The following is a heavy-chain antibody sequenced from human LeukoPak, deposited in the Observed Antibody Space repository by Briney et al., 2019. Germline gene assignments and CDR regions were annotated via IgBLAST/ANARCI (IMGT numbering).Heavy chain of an antibody. V-gene: IGHV3-7*01. CDR2: IRQDGNEK. D-gene: IGHD3-10*01. CDR1: GFTFSSYW. J-gene: IGHJ1*01. Sequence: GGSLRLSCAASGFTFSSYWMSWVRQAPGKGLEWVANIRQDGNEKYYVDSVKGRFTISRDNAKNSLYLQMNSLRAEDSAVYYCATRGEYFQHWGQGTLVTVSS. CDR3: ATRGEYFQH.